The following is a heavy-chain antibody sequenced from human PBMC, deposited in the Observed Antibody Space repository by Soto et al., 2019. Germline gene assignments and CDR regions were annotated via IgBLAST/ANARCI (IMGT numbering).Heavy chain of an antibody. CDR1: GGSISTDS. CDR2: IYTTGST. D-gene: IGHD3-22*01. Sequence: SEALSLTCTDSGGSISTDSRSWIRQPGGGGLQRMWRIYTTGSTNYNPSLKSRVTMSLDTSRNQFSLKLSSVTAADTAVYYCAREGGYFDSSGSGVYHYHGVDVWGQGTTVTVSS. V-gene: IGHV4-4*07. J-gene: IGHJ6*02. CDR3: AREGGYFDSSGSGVYHYHGVDV.